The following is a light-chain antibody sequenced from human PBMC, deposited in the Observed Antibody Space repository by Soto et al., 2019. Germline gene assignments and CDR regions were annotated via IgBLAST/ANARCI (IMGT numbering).Light chain of an antibody. CDR1: QSVSSN. V-gene: IGKV3D-15*01. Sequence: EIVMTQSPATLSVSPGETATLSCRASQSVSSNLAWYQQKPGQAPRLLIYGASTRAPGIPARFSGRGSGTEFTLTISSLQSEDVAVYYCQQYNNWPLTFGGGTKVEIK. J-gene: IGKJ4*01. CDR2: GAS. CDR3: QQYNNWPLT.